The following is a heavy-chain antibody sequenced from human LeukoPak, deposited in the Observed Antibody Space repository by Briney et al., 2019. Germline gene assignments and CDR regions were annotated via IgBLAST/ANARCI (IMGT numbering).Heavy chain of an antibody. CDR3: AREIRGYSYGSFDY. D-gene: IGHD5-18*01. V-gene: IGHV4-59*01. CDR1: GGSISSYY. J-gene: IGHJ4*02. Sequence: ASGTLCLTCTVSGGSISSYYWSWIRQPPGEGLEWIGYIYYSGSTNYNPSLKSRVTISVDTSKNQSSLKLSSVTAADTAVYYCAREIRGYSYGSFDYWGQGTLVTVSS. CDR2: IYYSGST.